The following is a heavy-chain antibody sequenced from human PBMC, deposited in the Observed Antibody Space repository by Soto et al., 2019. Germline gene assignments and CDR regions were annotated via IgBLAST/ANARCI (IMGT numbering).Heavy chain of an antibody. D-gene: IGHD3-3*01. CDR2: ISGSGGST. J-gene: IGHJ6*02. Sequence: GGSLRLSCAASGFTFSSYAMSWVRQAPGKGLEWVSAISGSGGSTYYADSVKGRFTISRDNAKNSLYLQMNSLRAEDTAVYYCARTNYYDFWSGYYYYGMDVWGQGTTVTVSS. CDR3: ARTNYYDFWSGYYYYGMDV. V-gene: IGHV3-23*01. CDR1: GFTFSSYA.